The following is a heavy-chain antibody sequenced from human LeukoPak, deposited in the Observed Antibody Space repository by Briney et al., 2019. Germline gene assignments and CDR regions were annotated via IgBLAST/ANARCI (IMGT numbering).Heavy chain of an antibody. Sequence: PSETLSLTCAVYGGSFSGYYWSWIRQPPGKGLEWIGYIYYSGSTNYNPSLKSRVTISVDTSKNQFSLKLSSVAAADTAVYYCARLYGSDSVADYWGQGTLVTVSS. CDR3: ARLYGSDSVADY. CDR1: GGSFSGYY. D-gene: IGHD3-10*01. J-gene: IGHJ4*02. V-gene: IGHV4-59*01. CDR2: IYYSGST.